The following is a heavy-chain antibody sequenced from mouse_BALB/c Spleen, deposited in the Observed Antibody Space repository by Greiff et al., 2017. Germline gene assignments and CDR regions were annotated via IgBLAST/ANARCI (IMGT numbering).Heavy chain of an antibody. V-gene: IGHV1S81*02. J-gene: IGHJ2*01. D-gene: IGHD1-1*01. CDR3: ARYYYGSRVDY. Sequence: VQLQQPGAELVKPGASVKLSCKASGYTFTSYWMHWVKQRPGQGLEWIGEINPSNGRTNYNEKFKSKATLTVDKSSSTAYMQLSSLTSEDSAVYYCARYYYGSRVDYWGQGTTLTVSS. CDR1: GYTFTSYW. CDR2: INPSNGRT.